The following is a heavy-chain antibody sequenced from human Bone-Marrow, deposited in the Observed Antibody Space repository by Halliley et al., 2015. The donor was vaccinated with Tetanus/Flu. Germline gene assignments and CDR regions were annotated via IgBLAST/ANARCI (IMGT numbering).Heavy chain of an antibody. V-gene: IGHV3-20*03. J-gene: IGHJ6*02. CDR3: ASGGGYSNPLYGMDV. Sequence: GINWNGGRTGYVDSVKGRFTISRDKAKNSLYLQMNSLRVEDTAFYFCASGGGYSNPLYGMDVWGQGTMVTVSS. D-gene: IGHD4-4*01. CDR2: INWNGGRT.